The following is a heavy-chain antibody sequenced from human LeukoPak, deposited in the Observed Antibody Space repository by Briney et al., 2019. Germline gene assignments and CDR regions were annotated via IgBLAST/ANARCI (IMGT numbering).Heavy chain of an antibody. J-gene: IGHJ4*02. V-gene: IGHV4-59*08. CDR2: IYSSGRT. CDR1: GGSISNYF. CDR3: ARGVYIAAAQYGY. D-gene: IGHD6-13*01. Sequence: SETLSLTCIVSGGSISNYFWSWIRQTPGKGLEWIAYIYSSGRTNYNPSLKSRVTISIDTSKNQFSLKMSSETAADTAVYYCARGVYIAAAQYGYWGQGTLVTVSS.